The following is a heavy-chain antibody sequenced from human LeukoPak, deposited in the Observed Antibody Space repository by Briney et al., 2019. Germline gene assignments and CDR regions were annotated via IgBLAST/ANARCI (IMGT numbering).Heavy chain of an antibody. J-gene: IGHJ4*02. CDR2: IYESGST. D-gene: IGHD2-2*01. V-gene: IGHV4-4*02. CDR3: VGGSSSLWGNY. Sequence: SETLSLTCAVSGGSISSSNWWSWVGQPPGKGREGIGEIYESGSTNYSPSLQSRVSISVDKSKNQFSLKLSSVTAADTAVYYCVGGSSSLWGNYWGQGTLVTVSS. CDR1: GGSISSSNW.